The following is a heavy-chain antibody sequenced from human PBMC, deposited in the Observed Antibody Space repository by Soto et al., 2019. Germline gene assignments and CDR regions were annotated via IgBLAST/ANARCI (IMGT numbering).Heavy chain of an antibody. J-gene: IGHJ3*02. CDR2: IFSNDEK. CDR1: GFSLSNARMG. D-gene: IGHD3-22*01. V-gene: IGHV2-26*01. CDR3: ARIPSYYYDSSGPLPGAFDI. Sequence: QVTLKESGPVLVKPTETLTLTCTVSGFSLSNARMGVSWIRQPPGKALEWLAHIFSNDEKSYSTSLKSRLTISKDPSKSQVVLTMTNMDPVDTATYYCARIPSYYYDSSGPLPGAFDIWGQGTMVTVSS.